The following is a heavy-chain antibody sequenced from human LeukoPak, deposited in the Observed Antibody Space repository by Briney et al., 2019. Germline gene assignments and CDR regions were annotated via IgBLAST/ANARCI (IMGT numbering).Heavy chain of an antibody. CDR3: ARAAHSARSTSCYPNY. J-gene: IGHJ4*02. V-gene: IGHV1-2*02. D-gene: IGHD2-2*01. Sequence: GASVKVSCKASGYTFTGYYMHWVRQAPGQGLEWMGWINPNSGGTNYAQKFQGRVTMTRDTSISTAYMELSRLRSDDTAVYYCARAAHSARSTSCYPNYWGQGTLVTVSS. CDR1: GYTFTGYY. CDR2: INPNSGGT.